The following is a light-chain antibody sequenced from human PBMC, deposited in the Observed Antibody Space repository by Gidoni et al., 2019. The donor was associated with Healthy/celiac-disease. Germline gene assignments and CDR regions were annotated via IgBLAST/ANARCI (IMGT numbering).Light chain of an antibody. CDR2: AAS. CDR3: QQSYSTPLT. CDR1: QSISSY. Sequence: DIQMTQSPSSLSASVGDRVTITCRASQSISSYLNWYPQKPGKAPKLLIYAASSLQSGVTSRFSGSGSGTDFTLTISSLQPEDFATYYCQQSYSTPLTFGGGTKVEIK. V-gene: IGKV1-39*01. J-gene: IGKJ4*01.